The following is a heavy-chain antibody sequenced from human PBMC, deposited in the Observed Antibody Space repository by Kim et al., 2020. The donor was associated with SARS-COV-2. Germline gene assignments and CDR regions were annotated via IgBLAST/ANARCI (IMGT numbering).Heavy chain of an antibody. Sequence: ASVKVSCKASGYTFTSYAMNWVRQAPGQGLEWMGWINTNTGNPTYAQGFTGRFVFSLDTSVSTAYLQISSLKAEDTAVYYCARDPFDFWSGSMGSMDVWGKGTTVTVSS. CDR2: INTNTGNP. V-gene: IGHV7-4-1*02. CDR1: GYTFTSYA. J-gene: IGHJ6*04. D-gene: IGHD3-3*01. CDR3: ARDPFDFWSGSMGSMDV.